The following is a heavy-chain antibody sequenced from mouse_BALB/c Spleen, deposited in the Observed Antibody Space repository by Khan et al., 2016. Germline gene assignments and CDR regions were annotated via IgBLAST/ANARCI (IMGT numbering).Heavy chain of an antibody. CDR3: ARAGYYGYLAY. V-gene: IGHV4-1*02. J-gene: IGHJ3*01. CDR1: GFDFSRYW. CDR2: INPDSSTI. D-gene: IGHD1-1*01. Sequence: EVKLLASGGGLVQPGGSLKLSCAASGFDFSRYWMSWVRQAPGQGLEWIGEINPDSSTITYTPSLKDNFIISSYNSKNTLDLQMSKVRSEDTALYYCARAGYYGYLAYWGQGTLVTVSA.